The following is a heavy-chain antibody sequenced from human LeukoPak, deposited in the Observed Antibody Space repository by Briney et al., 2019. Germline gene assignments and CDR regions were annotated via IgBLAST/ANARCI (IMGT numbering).Heavy chain of an antibody. Sequence: GGSLRLSCAASGFRFDDYGMSWVCQAPGKGLEWVSGINWRGDRTGYADSVKGRFTISRDNAQNSLYLQMSSLRAEDTALYYCAKDSYDLLAANWGQGALVTVSS. J-gene: IGHJ4*02. D-gene: IGHD3-9*01. V-gene: IGHV3-20*04. CDR3: AKDSYDLLAAN. CDR1: GFRFDDYG. CDR2: INWRGDRT.